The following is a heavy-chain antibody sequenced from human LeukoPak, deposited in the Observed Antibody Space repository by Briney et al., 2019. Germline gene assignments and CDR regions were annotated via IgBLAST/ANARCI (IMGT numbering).Heavy chain of an antibody. CDR3: AKVLWFGELSLWFDP. CDR2: IRYDGSNK. Sequence: GGSLRLSCAGSGFTFSSYGMHWVRQAPGKGLEWVAFIRYDGSNKYYADSVKGRFTISRDNSKNTLYLQMNRLRAEDTAVYYCAKVLWFGELSLWFDPWGQGTLVTVSP. J-gene: IGHJ5*02. V-gene: IGHV3-30*02. CDR1: GFTFSSYG. D-gene: IGHD3-10*01.